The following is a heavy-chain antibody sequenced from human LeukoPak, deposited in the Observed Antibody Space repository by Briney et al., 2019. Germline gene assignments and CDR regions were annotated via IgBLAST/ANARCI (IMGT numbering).Heavy chain of an antibody. Sequence: GGSLRLSCAASGFTFSSYSMKWVRQAPGKGLEWVSTISSSSSYIYYADSVKGRFTISRDNAQNSLYLQMNSLRAEDTAVYYCAREIYDSSGTGAFDIWGQGTMVTVSS. CDR1: GFTFSSYS. D-gene: IGHD3-22*01. CDR2: ISSSSSYI. V-gene: IGHV3-21*01. J-gene: IGHJ3*02. CDR3: AREIYDSSGTGAFDI.